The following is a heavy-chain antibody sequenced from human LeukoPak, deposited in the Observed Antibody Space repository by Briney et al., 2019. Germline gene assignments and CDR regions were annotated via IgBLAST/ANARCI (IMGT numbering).Heavy chain of an antibody. V-gene: IGHV1-3*01. CDR1: GYTFTSYA. CDR3: ARVSSSGWSYYFDY. CDR2: INAVNGNT. J-gene: IGHJ4*02. Sequence: ASVKVSCKASGYTFTSYAMHWVRQAPGQRLEWMGWINAVNGNTKYSQKFQGRVTITRDTSASTAYMELSSLRSEDTAVYYCARVSSSGWSYYFDYWGQGTLVTVSS. D-gene: IGHD6-19*01.